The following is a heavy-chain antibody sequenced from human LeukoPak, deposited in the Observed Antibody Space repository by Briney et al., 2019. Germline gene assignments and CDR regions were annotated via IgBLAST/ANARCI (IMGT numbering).Heavy chain of an antibody. V-gene: IGHV1-8*01. CDR3: ARVFALQGYYYYGMDV. CDR1: GYTFTSYD. J-gene: IGHJ6*02. CDR2: MNPNSGNT. D-gene: IGHD4-11*01. Sequence: ASVKVSCKASGYTFTSYDINWVRQATGQGLEWMGWMNPNSGNTGYAQKFQGRVTMTRNTSISTAYMELSSLRSEDTAVYYCARVFALQGYYYYGMDVWGRGTTVTVSS.